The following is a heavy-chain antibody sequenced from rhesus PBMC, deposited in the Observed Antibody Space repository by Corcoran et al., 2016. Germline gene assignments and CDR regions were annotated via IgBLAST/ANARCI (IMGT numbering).Heavy chain of an antibody. CDR2: NYSNRGNR. V-gene: IGHV4-127*01. D-gene: IGHD2-39*01. Sequence: QVQLQESGPGLLKPSETLSLTCAVSGGSISGGYGWGWIRQPPGEGREGTGSNYSNRGNRNYNPSPSSRVTISTATPKKQFSLRLCSVTAADTAVYYCARDRPVPWYFDYWGQGVLVTVSS. J-gene: IGHJ4*01. CDR1: GGSISGGYG. CDR3: ARDRPVPWYFDY.